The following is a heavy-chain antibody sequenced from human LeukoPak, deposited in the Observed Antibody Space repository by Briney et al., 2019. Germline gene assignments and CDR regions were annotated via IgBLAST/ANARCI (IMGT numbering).Heavy chain of an antibody. CDR1: GFTFYDYA. J-gene: IGHJ4*02. Sequence: GGSLRLSCAASGFTFYDYAIHWVRDAPGKGLECVSLISGHRGTTYYADSVTGPFTISRDNSKNSLYLQMNSLRTEDTALYYCAKDFRDGVYWGQGTLVTVSS. CDR3: AKDFRDGVY. V-gene: IGHV3-43*02. D-gene: IGHD3-3*01. CDR2: ISGHRGTT.